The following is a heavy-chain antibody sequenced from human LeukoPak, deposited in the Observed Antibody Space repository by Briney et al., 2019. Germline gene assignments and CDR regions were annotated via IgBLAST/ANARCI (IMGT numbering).Heavy chain of an antibody. CDR3: TRVGYIDEGIDY. V-gene: IGHV3-7*04. CDR1: GFTFSGYN. Sequence: GGSLRLSCAASGFTFSGYNINWVRQAPGKGLEWVANIKQDGSKKSYVDSVKGRFTISRDNAKNSLYLQMNSLRAEDTAIYYCTRVGYIDEGIDYWGQGTLVTVSS. CDR2: IKQDGSKK. D-gene: IGHD5-24*01. J-gene: IGHJ4*02.